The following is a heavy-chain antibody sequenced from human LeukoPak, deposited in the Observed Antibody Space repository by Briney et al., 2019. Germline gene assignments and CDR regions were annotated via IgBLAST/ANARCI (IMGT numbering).Heavy chain of an antibody. J-gene: IGHJ4*02. D-gene: IGHD3-22*01. V-gene: IGHV3-15*01. CDR1: GFTFSNAW. Sequence: PGGSLRLSCAASGFTFSNAWMSWVRQAPGKGLEWVGRIKSKTDGETTDYAAPVKGRFTISRDDSKTTLYLQMNSLKTEDTAVYYCSIYFHISAPRQAYWGQGTLVTVSS. CDR3: SIYFHISAPRQAY. CDR2: IKSKTDGETT.